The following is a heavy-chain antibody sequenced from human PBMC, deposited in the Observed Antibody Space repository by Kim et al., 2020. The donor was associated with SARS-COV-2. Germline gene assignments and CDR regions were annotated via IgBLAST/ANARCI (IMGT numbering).Heavy chain of an antibody. CDR1: GFTFSNTW. CDR2: IKSKTVAGAT. Sequence: GGSLRLSCAASGFTFSNTWMTWVRQAPGKRLEWVGRIKSKTVAGATDYGAPVKGRFTISRDDSKNTLYLQMNSLETEDTAVYYCTTVGCSDGSCCHYWGQGTLVTVSS. J-gene: IGHJ4*02. V-gene: IGHV3-15*01. D-gene: IGHD2-15*01. CDR3: TTVGCSDGSCCHY.